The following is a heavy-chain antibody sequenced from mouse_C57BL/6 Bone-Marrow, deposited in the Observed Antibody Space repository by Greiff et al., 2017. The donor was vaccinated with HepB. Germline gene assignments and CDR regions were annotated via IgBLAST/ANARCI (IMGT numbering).Heavy chain of an antibody. J-gene: IGHJ4*01. Sequence: EVNVVESGGDLVKPGGSLKLSCAASGFTFSSYGMSWVRQTPDKRLEWVATISSGGSYTYYPDSVKGRFTISRDNAKNTLYLQMSSLKSEDTAMYYCARLGYAMDYWGQGTSVTVSS. V-gene: IGHV5-6*01. CDR2: ISSGGSYT. CDR3: ARLGYAMDY. CDR1: GFTFSSYG.